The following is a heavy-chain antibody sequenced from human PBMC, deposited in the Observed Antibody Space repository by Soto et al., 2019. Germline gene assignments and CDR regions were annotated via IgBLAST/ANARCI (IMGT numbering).Heavy chain of an antibody. J-gene: IGHJ6*02. CDR1: GYTFTSYG. CDR3: ARDRGRMRVAAAGSQEIYYYYGMDV. D-gene: IGHD6-13*01. Sequence: ASVKVCCKASGYTFTSYGISWVRQAPGQGLEWMGWISAYNGNTNYAQKLQGRVTMTTDTSTSTAYMELRSLRSDDTAVYYCARDRGRMRVAAAGSQEIYYYYGMDVWGQGTTVTVSS. V-gene: IGHV1-18*04. CDR2: ISAYNGNT.